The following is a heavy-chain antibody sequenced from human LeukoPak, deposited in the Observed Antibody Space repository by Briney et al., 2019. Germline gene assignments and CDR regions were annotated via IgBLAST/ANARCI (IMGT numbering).Heavy chain of an antibody. CDR2: IYYSGST. CDR1: GGSISSYY. J-gene: IGHJ6*03. CDR3: ASTTVTTIYYYYYMDV. V-gene: IGHV4-59*01. Sequence: SETLSLTCTDSGGSISSYYWSWIRQPPGKGLEWIGYIYYSGSTNYNPSLKSRVTISVDTSKNQFSLKLSSVTAADTAVYYCASTTVTTIYYYYYMDVWGKGTTVTVSS. D-gene: IGHD4-17*01.